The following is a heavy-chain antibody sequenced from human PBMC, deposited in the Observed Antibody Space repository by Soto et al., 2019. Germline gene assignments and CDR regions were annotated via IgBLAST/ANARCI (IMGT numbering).Heavy chain of an antibody. Sequence: PGDSLKISCKGCGYSFTSYWIGWVRQMTGKGLEWMGIIYPGDSDTRYSPSFQGQVTISADKSISTAYLQWSSLKASDTAMYYCARQFYCSSTSCYIGIDYWGQGTLVIVSS. CDR1: GYSFTSYW. D-gene: IGHD2-2*02. CDR3: ARQFYCSSTSCYIGIDY. J-gene: IGHJ4*02. V-gene: IGHV5-51*01. CDR2: IYPGDSDT.